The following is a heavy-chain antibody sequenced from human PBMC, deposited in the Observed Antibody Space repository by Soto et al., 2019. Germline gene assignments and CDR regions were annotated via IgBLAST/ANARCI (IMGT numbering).Heavy chain of an antibody. CDR3: ARDLPTMDV. CDR2: ISAYNGKT. V-gene: IGHV1-18*01. J-gene: IGHJ6*02. Sequence: QVQLVQSGAEVKKPGASLKVACKAYGYTFTSCGISWVRQAPGQGLEWMGWISAYNGKTNYAQKLQGRVTMTTDTSTSTAHMELRSLRSDDTAVYYCARDLPTMDVWGQGTKVTFSS. CDR1: GYTFTSCG.